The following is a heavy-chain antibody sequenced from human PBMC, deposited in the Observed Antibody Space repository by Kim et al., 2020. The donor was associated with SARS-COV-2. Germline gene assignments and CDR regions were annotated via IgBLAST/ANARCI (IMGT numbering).Heavy chain of an antibody. J-gene: IGHJ6*01. D-gene: IGHD2-2*01. CDR1: GGSFSGYY. CDR2: INHSGST. CDR3: ARGRSVPAAWSRFTYYYYG. V-gene: IGHV4-34*01. Sequence: SETLSLTCAVYGGSFSGYYWSWIRQPPGKGLEWIGEINHSGSTNYNPSLKSRVTISVDTSKNQFSLKLSSVTAADTAVYYCARGRSVPAAWSRFTYYYYG.